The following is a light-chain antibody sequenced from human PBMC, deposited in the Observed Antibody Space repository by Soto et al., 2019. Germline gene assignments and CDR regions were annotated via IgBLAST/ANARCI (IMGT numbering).Light chain of an antibody. CDR2: EVS. CDR3: ISYTSSSTPFV. CDR1: SSDVGGYNY. V-gene: IGLV2-14*01. Sequence: QSALTQPASVSGSPGQSITISCTGTSSDVGGYNYVSWYQQHPGKAPKLMIYEVSNRPSGVSNRFSGSKSGNTASLTIAGLPAEDEADYYCISYTSSSTPFVFGTGTKVTVL. J-gene: IGLJ1*01.